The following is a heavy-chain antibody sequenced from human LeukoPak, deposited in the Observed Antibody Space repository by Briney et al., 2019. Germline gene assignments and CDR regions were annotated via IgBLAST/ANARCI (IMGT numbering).Heavy chain of an antibody. CDR2: IHYSGST. D-gene: IGHD4-17*01. CDR1: GGSISSSSYY. Sequence: PSETLSLTCTVSGGSISSSSYYWGWIRQPPGQGLEWIGSIHYSGSTYYNPSLKSRVTISVDTSKNQFSLKLSSVTAADTAVYYCARSSVTPNYYYYYYMDVWGKGTTVTVSS. CDR3: ARSSVTPNYYYYYYMDV. V-gene: IGHV4-39*07. J-gene: IGHJ6*03.